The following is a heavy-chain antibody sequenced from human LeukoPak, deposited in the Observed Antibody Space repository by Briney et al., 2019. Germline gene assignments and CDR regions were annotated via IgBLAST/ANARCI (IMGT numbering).Heavy chain of an antibody. CDR1: GYTLTELS. V-gene: IGHV1-24*01. D-gene: IGHD2-2*01. Sequence: ASVKVSCKVSGYTLTELSMHWVRQAPGKGLEWMGGFDPEDGETIYAQKFQGRVTMTEDTSTDTAYMELSSLRSEDTAVYYCATGNPYFVVVPAALSYWGQGTLVTVSS. CDR2: FDPEDGET. CDR3: ATGNPYFVVVPAALSY. J-gene: IGHJ4*02.